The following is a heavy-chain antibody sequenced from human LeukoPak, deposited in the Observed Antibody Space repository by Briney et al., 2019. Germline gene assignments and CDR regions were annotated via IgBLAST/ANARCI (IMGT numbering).Heavy chain of an antibody. D-gene: IGHD6-19*01. V-gene: IGHV4-4*02. CDR3: ARGGNSAWYFDY. J-gene: IGHJ4*02. CDR2: VHLNGRT. Sequence: SETLSLTCDVSGGSISTTNWWTWVRQPPGGGLEWIGEVHLNGRTHYNPSLKSRVTISLDRSRNQFSLRLNSVTAADTAVYYCARGGNSAWYFDYWGQGTLITVSS. CDR1: GGSISTTNW.